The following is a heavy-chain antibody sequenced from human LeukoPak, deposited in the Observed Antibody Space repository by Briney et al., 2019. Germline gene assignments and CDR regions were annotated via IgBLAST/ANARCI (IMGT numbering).Heavy chain of an antibody. D-gene: IGHD3-9*01. CDR2: IKRETEAGTP. J-gene: IGHJ4*02. CDR1: GLTLSHDW. CDR3: TPERDRYVILNGLPRFYY. Sequence: PGWALRLSCAASGLTLSHDWMSWVRQAPGKGQEGVGRIKRETEAGTPYYAAPVKGRFTISRDDSKNTLYLQMNSLTTEDTALYNSTPERDRYVILNGLPRFYYCGQGTLVTVSS. V-gene: IGHV3-15*01.